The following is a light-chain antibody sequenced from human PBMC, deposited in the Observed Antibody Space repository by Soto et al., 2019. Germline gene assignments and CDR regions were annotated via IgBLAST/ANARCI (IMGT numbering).Light chain of an antibody. J-gene: IGKJ1*01. CDR2: GAS. CDR1: QSLSSRN. V-gene: IGKV3-20*01. CDR3: QQYGSSPPRWT. Sequence: VLTQSPGTLSSSPGERATLSCRASQSLSSRNLAWYQQKPGQAPRPLIYGASTRATGIPARFSGSGSGTDFTLTISRLEPEDFAMYYCQQYGSSPPRWTFGQGTKVDIK.